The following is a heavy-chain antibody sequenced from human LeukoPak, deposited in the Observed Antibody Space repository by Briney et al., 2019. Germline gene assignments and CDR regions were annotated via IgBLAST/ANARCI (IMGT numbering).Heavy chain of an antibody. D-gene: IGHD1-26*01. CDR3: ARLSGSYNDAFDI. V-gene: IGHV4-39*07. CDR2: IYYTGTT. J-gene: IGHJ3*02. CDR1: GGSISSTSYY. Sequence: SETLSLICNVSGGSISSTSYYWGWIRQPPGKGLEWLGNIYYTGTTYYNPSLKSRVTISVDTSNNQFSLRLRSVTAADTAVYYCARLSGSYNDAFDIWGQGTMVTVSS.